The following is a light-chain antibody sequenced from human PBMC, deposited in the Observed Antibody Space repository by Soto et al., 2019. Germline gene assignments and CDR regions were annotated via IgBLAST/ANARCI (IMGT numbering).Light chain of an antibody. CDR3: RQRYIAPPDT. J-gene: IGKJ2*01. CDR2: GAV. CDR1: HSVTNF. V-gene: IGKV3-11*01. Sequence: EIVFTQSPATLSLSPGERATLSCRASHSVTNFPAWCQQKPGHAPSLLIYGAVNRTTAITAGFSGSGSGTDVTLNISSREEHDAAKEYYRQRYIAPPDTFGQGTKVDIK.